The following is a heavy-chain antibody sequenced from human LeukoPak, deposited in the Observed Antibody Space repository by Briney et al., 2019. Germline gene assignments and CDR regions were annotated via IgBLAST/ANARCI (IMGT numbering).Heavy chain of an antibody. J-gene: IGHJ4*02. CDR1: GGSFGNYA. CDR2: IIPMFGTA. Sequence: SVKVSCKASGGSFGNYAFSWVRQAPGQGLEWMGGIIPMFGTAHYAQKFQGRVTITADESTSTAYMELSSLRSEDTAVYYCAKEVYYYGSGSYYSANYIDYWGQGTLVTVSS. CDR3: AKEVYYYGSGSYYSANYIDY. D-gene: IGHD3-10*01. V-gene: IGHV1-69*13.